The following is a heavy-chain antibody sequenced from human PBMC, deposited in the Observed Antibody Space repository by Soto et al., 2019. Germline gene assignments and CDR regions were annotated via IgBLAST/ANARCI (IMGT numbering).Heavy chain of an antibody. V-gene: IGHV4-39*07. Sequence: SETLSLTCTVSGGTISSSSYYWGWIRQPPGKGLEWIGSIYYSGSTNYNPSLKSRVTISVDTSKNQFSLKLSSVTAADTAVYYCARGTAMGYYFDYWGQGTLVTVSS. CDR3: ARGTAMGYYFDY. D-gene: IGHD5-18*01. J-gene: IGHJ4*02. CDR2: IYYSGST. CDR1: GGTISSSSYY.